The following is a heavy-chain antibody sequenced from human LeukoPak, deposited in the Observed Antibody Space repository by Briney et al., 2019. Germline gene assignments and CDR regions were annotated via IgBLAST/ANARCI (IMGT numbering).Heavy chain of an antibody. Sequence: SETLSLTCTVSGVSISSYYWSWIRQPPGKGLEWIGSIYTTGDTRYNPSLKSRVTISVDTSKNQFSLKLSSVTAADKAVYYCARATPVGGVRFDYWGQGTLVTVSS. CDR1: GVSISSYY. CDR2: IYTTGDT. J-gene: IGHJ4*02. V-gene: IGHV4-4*09. D-gene: IGHD3-16*01. CDR3: ARATPVGGVRFDY.